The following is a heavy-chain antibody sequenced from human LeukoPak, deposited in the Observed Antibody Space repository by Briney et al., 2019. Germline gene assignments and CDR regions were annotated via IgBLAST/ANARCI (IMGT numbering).Heavy chain of an antibody. Sequence: PGGSLRLSCAASGFTFSSYSMNWGRQAPVKGLEWVSSISSSRSYIYYADPVKGRFTISRDNAKNSLYLQMNSLRAEDTAVYYCARDSLLPLRYCSGGSCYPSFDYWGQGTLVTVSS. CDR1: GFTFSSYS. V-gene: IGHV3-21*01. CDR2: ISSSRSYI. J-gene: IGHJ4*02. D-gene: IGHD2-15*01. CDR3: ARDSLLPLRYCSGGSCYPSFDY.